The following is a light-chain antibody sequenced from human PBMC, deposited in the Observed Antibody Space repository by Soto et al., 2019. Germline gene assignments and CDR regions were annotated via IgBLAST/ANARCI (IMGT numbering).Light chain of an antibody. CDR3: HQRQSWPRT. V-gene: IGKV3-11*01. CDR1: QYINTR. Sequence: EIVLTQSPATLSSFPGDRVTLSCRARQYINTRLAWYQHRPGQAPRLLIYQTSIRAAGIPARFSASGTGTDFTLTISDLQPEDFAVYYCHQRQSWPRTFGQGTKVDI. J-gene: IGKJ1*01. CDR2: QTS.